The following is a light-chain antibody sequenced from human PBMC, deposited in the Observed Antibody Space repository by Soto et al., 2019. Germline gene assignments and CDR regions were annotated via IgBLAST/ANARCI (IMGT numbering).Light chain of an antibody. J-gene: IGKJ5*01. V-gene: IGKV1-8*01. CDR2: AAS. CDR1: QGISSY. CDR3: QEYYSRPT. Sequence: AIRMTQSPSSLSASTGDKVTITCRASQGISSYLAWYQQKPGKAPKLLIYAASTLQIGVPSRFSGSGSGTDFTLTISCLQSEDFASYYCQEYYSRPTFGQGTRLEIK.